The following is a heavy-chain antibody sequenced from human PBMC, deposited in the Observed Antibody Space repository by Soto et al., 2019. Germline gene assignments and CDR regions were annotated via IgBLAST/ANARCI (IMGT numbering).Heavy chain of an antibody. CDR2: ISANGGGT. V-gene: IGHV3-23*01. D-gene: IGHD6-6*01. J-gene: IGHJ4*02. CDR3: AKAPYSSSPEFDY. Sequence: GALRLSCAASGFIFNNYAMTWVRQGPGKGLEWVSAISANGGGTYYTDSVKGRFTISRDNSKNMLYLQMNSLRAEDTAIYYCAKAPYSSSPEFDYWGQGALVTVSS. CDR1: GFIFNNYA.